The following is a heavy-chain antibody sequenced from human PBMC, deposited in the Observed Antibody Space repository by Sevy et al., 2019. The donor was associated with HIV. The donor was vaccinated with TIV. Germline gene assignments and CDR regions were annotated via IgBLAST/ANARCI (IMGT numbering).Heavy chain of an antibody. V-gene: IGHV3-30*02. CDR1: GFTFSNHA. CDR2: IRNDGSHE. D-gene: IGHD2-8*02. Sequence: GSLRLSCTASGFTFSNHAMHWVRQGPGKGPEWVAFIRNDGSHEYYADSVKGRFTISRDNSKNTPYLQLNSLRPEDTAVYYCARDRKVLLVVYAIPFDAFDIWGQGTMVTVSS. J-gene: IGHJ3*02. CDR3: ARDRKVLLVVYAIPFDAFDI.